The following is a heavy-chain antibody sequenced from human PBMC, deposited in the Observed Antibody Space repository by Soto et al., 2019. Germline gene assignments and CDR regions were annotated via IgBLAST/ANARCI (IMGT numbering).Heavy chain of an antibody. V-gene: IGHV4-59*01. CDR1: GDPITNYY. CDR2: VHYTGRS. Sequence: QVQLHESGPGLVKPSETLSLTCTVSGDPITNYYWGWIRLPPGKGLQWIGSVHYTGRSNYNPSLKSRLTISIDTSKNQFSLNLASVTAADTAVYYCARVFNGDTAVAGVRFDPWGQGVLVTVSS. J-gene: IGHJ5*02. D-gene: IGHD6-19*01. CDR3: ARVFNGDTAVAGVRFDP.